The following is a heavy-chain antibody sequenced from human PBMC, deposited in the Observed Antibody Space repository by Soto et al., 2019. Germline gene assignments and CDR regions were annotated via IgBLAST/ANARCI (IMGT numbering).Heavy chain of an antibody. D-gene: IGHD3-3*01. CDR1: GFTFSNYA. Sequence: GGSLRLSCAASGFTFSNYAMTWVRQAPGMGLEWVSAISGSGGSTYYADSVKGRFIISRDNSKNTLYLQLNSLRAEDTAVYYCAKTDPAYDLWSGSSPGDYFDYWGQGTLVTVSS. V-gene: IGHV3-23*01. CDR2: ISGSGGST. J-gene: IGHJ4*02. CDR3: AKTDPAYDLWSGSSPGDYFDY.